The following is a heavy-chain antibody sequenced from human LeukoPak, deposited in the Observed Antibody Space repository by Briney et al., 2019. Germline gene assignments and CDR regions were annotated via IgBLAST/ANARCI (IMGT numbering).Heavy chain of an antibody. V-gene: IGHV4-59*01. CDR2: IYHSGST. D-gene: IGHD5-12*01. CDR3: ARDGYSGNDGI. J-gene: IGHJ4*02. Sequence: SQTLSLTRTVSLVSLSSDYWSWIRQPPGKGLEWIGYIYHSGSTNHNPSLKSRVTISVDTSKNQFSLKLSSVTAADTAVYYCARDGYSGNDGIWGQGTLVTVSS. CDR1: LVSLSSDY.